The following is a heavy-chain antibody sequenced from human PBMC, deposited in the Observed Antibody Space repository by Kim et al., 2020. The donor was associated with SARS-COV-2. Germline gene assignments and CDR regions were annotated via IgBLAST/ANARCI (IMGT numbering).Heavy chain of an antibody. CDR2: IYYSGST. D-gene: IGHD1-26*01. J-gene: IGHJ4*02. CDR3: ARGRWELPY. CDR1: GGSISNYY. Sequence: LETLSLTCTVSGGSISNYYWSWIRQPPGKGLEWIGYIYYSGSTNYNPSLKSRVTISVDTSNNQVSLTLSSVTAADTAVYYCARGRWELPYWGQGTLVTVS. V-gene: IGHV4-59*01.